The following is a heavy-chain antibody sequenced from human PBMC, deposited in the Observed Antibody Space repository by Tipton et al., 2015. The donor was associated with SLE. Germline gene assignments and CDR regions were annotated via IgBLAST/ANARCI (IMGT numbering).Heavy chain of an antibody. J-gene: IGHJ5*02. CDR1: GASINSPY. D-gene: IGHD3-3*01. V-gene: IGHV4-59*11. CDR2: VSYSGNT. CDR3: ARDLSFLGEFDP. Sequence: GLVKPSETLSLTCSFSGASINSPYCSWIRQPPGQGLEWIGFVSYSGNTHYNPSLQSRLTISVDRSKNQFSLNLRSVTAADTAVYYCARDLSFLGEFDPWGQGTLVTVSS.